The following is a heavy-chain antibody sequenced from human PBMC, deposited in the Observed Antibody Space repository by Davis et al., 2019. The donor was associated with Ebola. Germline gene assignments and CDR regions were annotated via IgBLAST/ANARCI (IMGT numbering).Heavy chain of an antibody. D-gene: IGHD2-21*02. J-gene: IGHJ5*02. CDR3: ARGTLFSIVVVTAIPFDP. CDR1: GGTFSTYD. V-gene: IGHV1-69*04. CDR2: IIPMVGTA. Sequence: AASVKVSCKASGGTFSTYDINWVRQAPGQGLEWMGRIIPMVGTATYSQKFQGRVTITRDTSASTAYMELSSLRSEDTAVYYCARGTLFSIVVVTAIPFDPWGQGTLVTVSS.